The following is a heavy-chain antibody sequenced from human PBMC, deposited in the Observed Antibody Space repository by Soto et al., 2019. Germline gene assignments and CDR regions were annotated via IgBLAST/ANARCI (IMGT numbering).Heavy chain of an antibody. J-gene: IGHJ6*02. D-gene: IGHD1-1*01. CDR2: IMPVYRRP. CDR3: ARDKARLQLGGNYYFILDV. V-gene: IGHV1-69*05. CDR1: GGTFRTSA. Sequence: QVQLVQSGAEVKKPGSSVKVSCKASGGTFRTSAISWVRQAPGQGLEWVGGIMPVYRRPKYAQNFQDRVTLAPDESTSTAYMELNSLRSDDTAVYYCARDKARLQLGGNYYFILDVWGQGTAVTVSS.